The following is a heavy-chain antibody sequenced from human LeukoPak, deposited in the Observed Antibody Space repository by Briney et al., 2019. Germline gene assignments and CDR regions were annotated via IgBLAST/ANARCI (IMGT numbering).Heavy chain of an antibody. CDR3: AKDIAQGYTFGSIEQDY. Sequence: GGSLRLSCAASGFSFSYSWMTWVRQAPGKGLEWVSAISESGTGTYYADSVKGRFTISRDNSKNTLSLQMNSLRAEDTAVYYCAKDIAQGYTFGSIEQDYWGQGTLVTVSS. J-gene: IGHJ4*02. D-gene: IGHD5-18*01. CDR1: GFSFSYSW. V-gene: IGHV3-23*01. CDR2: ISESGTGT.